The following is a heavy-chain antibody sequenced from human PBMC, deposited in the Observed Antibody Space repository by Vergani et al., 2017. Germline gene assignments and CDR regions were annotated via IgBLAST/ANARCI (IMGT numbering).Heavy chain of an antibody. CDR2: ISPDGSAT. Sequence: EVQLVESGGGLVQPGGSLRLSCAASGFSLSRFWMSWVRQAPEKGLEWVAHISPDGSATSYVDSVKGRFTISRDNTKNSLSLQMSGLRVEDTAVYYCVGLSXDTTPYLQGGYDCWGQGTLVSVSS. CDR3: VGLSXDTTPYLQGGYDC. CDR1: GFSLSRFW. V-gene: IGHV3-7*01. J-gene: IGHJ4*02. D-gene: IGHD2-15*01.